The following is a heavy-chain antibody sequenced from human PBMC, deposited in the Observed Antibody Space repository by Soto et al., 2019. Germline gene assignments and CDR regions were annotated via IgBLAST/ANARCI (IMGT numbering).Heavy chain of an antibody. D-gene: IGHD1-26*01. V-gene: IGHV4-61*01. CDR3: ARALVGATLRTFDY. J-gene: IGHJ4*02. CDR2: IYYSVST. Sequence: SETLSLTCTVSGGSVSSGSYYWSWIRQPPGKGLEWIGYIYYSVSTNYNPSLKSRVTISVDTSKNQFSLKLSSVTAADTAVYYCARALVGATLRTFDYWGQGTLVTVSS. CDR1: GGSVSSGSYY.